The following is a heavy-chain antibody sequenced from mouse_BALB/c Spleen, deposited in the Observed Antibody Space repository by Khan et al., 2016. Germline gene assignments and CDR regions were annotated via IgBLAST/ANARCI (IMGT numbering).Heavy chain of an antibody. CDR2: IHYSGST. V-gene: IGHV3-1*02. Sequence: EVQLQESGPDLVKPSQSLSLTCTVTGYSITSGYRWHWIRQFPGNKLEWMGYIHYSGSTIYNPSLKSRISITRDTSKNQFFLQLNSVTTEDTATDDCARYGYYAIDYRGQGTSVTVSS. D-gene: IGHD1-1*02. CDR3: ARYGYYAIDY. CDR1: GYSITSGYR. J-gene: IGHJ4*01.